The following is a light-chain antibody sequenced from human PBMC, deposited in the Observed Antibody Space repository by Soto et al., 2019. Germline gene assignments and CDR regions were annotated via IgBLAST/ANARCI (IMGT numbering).Light chain of an antibody. CDR1: QSLLHTNGYNY. Sequence: EIVMTQSPASLPVTPGEPASISCRSSQSLLHTNGYNYLAWYLQKPGQSPQLLIYLGSNRASGIPDRFSGSGSGTDFTLKISTVEAEDVGVYYCMQALQTPFTFGPGTKVDVK. CDR2: LGS. V-gene: IGKV2-28*01. J-gene: IGKJ3*01. CDR3: MQALQTPFT.